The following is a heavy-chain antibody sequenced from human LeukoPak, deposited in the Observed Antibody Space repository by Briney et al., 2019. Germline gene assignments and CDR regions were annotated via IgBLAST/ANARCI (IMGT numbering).Heavy chain of an antibody. V-gene: IGHV4-39*01. CDR3: GRARLGSGGLDP. CDR2: INYSGNT. D-gene: IGHD3-16*01. CDR1: GGSISSSDHY. Sequence: SETLSLICDVSGGSISSSDHYWNWIRQPPGTGLEWIASINYSGNTYYNSSLKSRVTMSVDTSKNQISLKLTYVTAADTALYYCGRARLGSGGLDPWGQGTLVTVSS. J-gene: IGHJ5*02.